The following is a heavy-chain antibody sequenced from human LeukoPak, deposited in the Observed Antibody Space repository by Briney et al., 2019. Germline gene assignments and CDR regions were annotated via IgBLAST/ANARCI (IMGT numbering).Heavy chain of an antibody. J-gene: IGHJ3*02. D-gene: IGHD3-22*01. CDR2: ISAYNGNT. CDR1: GGTFSSYA. Sequence: ASVKVSCKASGGTFSSYAISWVRQAPGQGLEWMGWISAYNGNTNYAQKLQGRVTMTTDTSTSTAYMELRSLRSDDTAVYYCARDAYYYDSSGYHDAFDIWGQGTMVTVSS. CDR3: ARDAYYYDSSGYHDAFDI. V-gene: IGHV1-18*01.